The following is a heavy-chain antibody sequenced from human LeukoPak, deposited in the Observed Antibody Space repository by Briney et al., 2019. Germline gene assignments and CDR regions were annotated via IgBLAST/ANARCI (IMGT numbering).Heavy chain of an antibody. J-gene: IGHJ4*02. D-gene: IGHD2-15*01. CDR1: GYSFTTYW. Sequence: GESLQISCRGSGYSFTTYWIAWVRPMPGKGLEWMGIIYPGDSDTRHSPSFQGQVTISVAKSISTVYLQWSSLKASDTAMYYCARVATASFDQWGQGTLVTVSS. CDR3: ARVATASFDQ. CDR2: IYPGDSDT. V-gene: IGHV5-51*01.